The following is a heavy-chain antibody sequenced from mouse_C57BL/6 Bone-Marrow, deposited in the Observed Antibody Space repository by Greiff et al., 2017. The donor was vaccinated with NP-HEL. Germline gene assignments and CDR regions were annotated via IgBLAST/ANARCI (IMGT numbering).Heavy chain of an antibody. V-gene: IGHV5-6*01. D-gene: IGHD2-3*01. Sequence: EVMLVESGGDLVKPGGSLKLSCAASGFTFSSYGMSWVRQTPDKRLEWVATISSGGSYTYYPDSVKGRFTISRDNAKNTLYLQMSSLKSEDTAMYYCASDGYYVWYFDVWGTGTTVTVSS. CDR3: ASDGYYVWYFDV. CDR1: GFTFSSYG. CDR2: ISSGGSYT. J-gene: IGHJ1*03.